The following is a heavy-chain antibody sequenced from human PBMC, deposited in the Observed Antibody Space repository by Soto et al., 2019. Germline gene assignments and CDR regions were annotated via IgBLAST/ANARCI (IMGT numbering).Heavy chain of an antibody. CDR1: GFTFSSYG. J-gene: IGHJ4*02. Sequence: GGSLRLSCAASGFTFSSYGMHWVRQAPGKGLEWVAVISYDGSNKYYADSVKGRFTISRDNSKNTLYLQMNSLRAEDTAVYYCAKAGQRHDYGDYLDYWGQGTLVTVSS. CDR2: ISYDGSNK. CDR3: AKAGQRHDYGDYLDY. V-gene: IGHV3-30*18. D-gene: IGHD4-17*01.